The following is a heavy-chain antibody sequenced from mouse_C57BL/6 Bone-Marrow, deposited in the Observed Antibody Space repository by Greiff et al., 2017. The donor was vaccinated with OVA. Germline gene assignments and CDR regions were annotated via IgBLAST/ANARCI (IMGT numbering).Heavy chain of an antibody. CDR1: GFTFSDFY. CDR3: ARLDAMDY. Sequence: EVQLQESGGGLVQPGGSLKLSCAASGFTFSDFYMYWIRQTPEKRLEWVAYISNGGGSTYYPDTVKGRFTISRDNAKNTLYLQMSRLKSEDTAMYYLARLDAMDYWGQGTSVTVSS. J-gene: IGHJ4*01. CDR2: ISNGGGST. V-gene: IGHV5-12*01.